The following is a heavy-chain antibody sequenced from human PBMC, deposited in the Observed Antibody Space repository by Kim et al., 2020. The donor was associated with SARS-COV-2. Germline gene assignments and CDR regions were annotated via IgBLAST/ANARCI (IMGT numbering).Heavy chain of an antibody. J-gene: IGHJ4*02. D-gene: IGHD3-10*01. Sequence: KFQGRGTLTRDPSASTAYLELSSLRSEDTAVYYCAREFTMVRGVISYYFDYWGQGTLVTVSS. V-gene: IGHV1-3*01. CDR3: AREFTMVRGVISYYFDY.